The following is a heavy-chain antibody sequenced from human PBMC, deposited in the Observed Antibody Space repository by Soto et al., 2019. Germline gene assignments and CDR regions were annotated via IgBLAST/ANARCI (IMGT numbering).Heavy chain of an antibody. D-gene: IGHD3-22*01. Sequence: PGGSLRLSCAASGFTFSSYAMHWVRQAPGKGLEWVAVISYDGSNKYYADSVKGRFTISRDNSKNTLYLQMNSLRAEDTAVYYCARDPPLTIVVVITGYYFDYWGQGT. J-gene: IGHJ4*02. CDR3: ARDPPLTIVVVITGYYFDY. CDR2: ISYDGSNK. V-gene: IGHV3-30-3*01. CDR1: GFTFSSYA.